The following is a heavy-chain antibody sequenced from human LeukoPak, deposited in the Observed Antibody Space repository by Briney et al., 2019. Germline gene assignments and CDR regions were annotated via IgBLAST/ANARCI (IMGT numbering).Heavy chain of an antibody. Sequence: PGGSLRLSCVASGFTFSSYAMHWVRQAPGKGLEWVAFISYDGNNKYYADSVKGRFTISRDNSKNTLYLQMNSLRAEDTAVYYCARDPVGGDSSGYYFDYWGQGTLVTVSS. CDR3: ARDPVGGDSSGYYFDY. J-gene: IGHJ4*02. CDR2: ISYDGNNK. D-gene: IGHD3-22*01. CDR1: GFTFSSYA. V-gene: IGHV3-30-3*01.